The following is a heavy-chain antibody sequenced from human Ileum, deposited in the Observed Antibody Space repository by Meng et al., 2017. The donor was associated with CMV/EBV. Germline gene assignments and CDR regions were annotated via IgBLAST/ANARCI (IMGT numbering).Heavy chain of an antibody. Sequence: GGSLKISCAASGFTLSSYWMHWVRQATGKGLVWVARLNNDGSYMTYADSVRGRFAISRDDAKNMVYLQMNSLTADDTAVYYCARPRDGYSPFDLWGQGTLVTVSS. D-gene: IGHD5-18*01. CDR2: LNNDGSYM. V-gene: IGHV3-74*03. CDR1: GFTLSSYW. J-gene: IGHJ4*02. CDR3: ARPRDGYSPFDL.